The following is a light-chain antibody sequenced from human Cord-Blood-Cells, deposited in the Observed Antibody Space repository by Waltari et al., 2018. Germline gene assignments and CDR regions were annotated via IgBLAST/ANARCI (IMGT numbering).Light chain of an antibody. CDR3: QSYDSSIRV. CDR2: EDN. J-gene: IGLJ2*01. V-gene: IGLV6-57*01. CDR1: SSTIASTY. Sequence: FMLTQPHSVSDSPGQTVTISCTRSSSTIASTYVQWSQQRPGSSPTTVIYEDNQRPSGVPDRFSGSIDSSSNSASLTISGLKTEDEADYYCQSYDSSIRVFGGGTKLTVL.